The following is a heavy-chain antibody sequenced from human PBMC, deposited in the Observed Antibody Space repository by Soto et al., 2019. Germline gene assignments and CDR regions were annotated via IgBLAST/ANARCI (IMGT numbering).Heavy chain of an antibody. CDR3: ACFFLMRRHHHESTLFPSRRSSDL. D-gene: IGHD2-2*01. V-gene: IGHV4-30-4*01. Sequence: SETLSLTCTVSGGSISSGDYFWSWIRQSPGKGLEWIGYISSIGSTYYNPSLKSRVSVSRDTSKNQFSLKLSSVTTTDTAVYYCACFFLMRRHHHESTLFPSRRSSDL. CDR1: GGSISSGDYF. J-gene: IGHJ2*01. CDR2: ISSIGST.